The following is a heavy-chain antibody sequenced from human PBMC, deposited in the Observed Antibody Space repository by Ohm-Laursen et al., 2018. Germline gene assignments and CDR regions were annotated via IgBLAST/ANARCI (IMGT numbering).Heavy chain of an antibody. V-gene: IGHV3-23*01. J-gene: IGHJ4*02. CDR1: GFTFSDYG. CDR3: AKDFLHDY. D-gene: IGHD2/OR15-2a*01. CDR2: ISGSGGST. Sequence: SLRLSCTASGFTFSDYGSHWVRQAPGKGLEWVSAISGSGGSTYYADSVKGRFTISRDNSKNTLYLQMNSLRAEDTAVYYCAKDFLHDYWGQGTLVTVSS.